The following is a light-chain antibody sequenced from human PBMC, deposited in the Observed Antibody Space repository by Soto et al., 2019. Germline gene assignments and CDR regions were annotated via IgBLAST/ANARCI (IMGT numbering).Light chain of an antibody. V-gene: IGKV3-20*01. J-gene: IGKJ5*01. CDR2: DAS. CDR3: QHYSPSPVT. CDR1: QSVDNR. Sequence: EVVLTQSPGTLSLSPGERATLSCRASQSVDNRLAWYQQKTGQPPRLLIFDASSRATDIPDRFSGRGSGTDFSLTITILAPEDFALYYCQHYSPSPVTFGQGTRLEIK.